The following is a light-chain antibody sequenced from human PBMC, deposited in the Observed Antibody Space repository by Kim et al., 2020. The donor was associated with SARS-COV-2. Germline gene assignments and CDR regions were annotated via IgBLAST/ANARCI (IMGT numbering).Light chain of an antibody. J-gene: IGKJ2*01. CDR3: QQYDSHPYT. V-gene: IGKV1-5*01. CDR2: DAS. CDR1: QSISSW. Sequence: DIQMTQSPSTLSASVGDRVTITCRASQSISSWLAWYQQKPGKAPKPLIYDASTLQGGVPSKFSGRGSGTEFTLTISSLQPDDFATYYCQQYDSHPYTFGQGTKLEI.